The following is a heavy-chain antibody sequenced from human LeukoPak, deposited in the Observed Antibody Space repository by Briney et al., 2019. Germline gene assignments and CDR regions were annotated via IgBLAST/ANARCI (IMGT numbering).Heavy chain of an antibody. Sequence: SETLSLTCTVSGGSISSYYWSWIRQPPGKGLEWIGYIYYSGSTNYNPSLKSRVTISVDTSKNQFSLKLSSVTAADTAVYYCATFPAAVAGTGYWGQGTQVTVSS. V-gene: IGHV4-59*08. CDR3: ATFPAAVAGTGY. D-gene: IGHD6-19*01. CDR2: IYYSGST. CDR1: GGSISSYY. J-gene: IGHJ4*02.